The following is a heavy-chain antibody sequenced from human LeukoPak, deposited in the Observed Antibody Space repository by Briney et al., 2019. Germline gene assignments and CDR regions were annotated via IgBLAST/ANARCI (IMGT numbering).Heavy chain of an antibody. V-gene: IGHV4-59*12. CDR1: TDSFSSYY. D-gene: IGHD1-26*01. Sequence: SETLSLTCTVSTDSFSSYYWSWVRQPPGRGLEWIGNIYYNGSTNYNPSLKSRVTMSIDTSRSQFSLKMSSVTAADTAVYYCARDLGAGHVDYWGQGTLVTVSS. J-gene: IGHJ4*02. CDR2: IYYNGST. CDR3: ARDLGAGHVDY.